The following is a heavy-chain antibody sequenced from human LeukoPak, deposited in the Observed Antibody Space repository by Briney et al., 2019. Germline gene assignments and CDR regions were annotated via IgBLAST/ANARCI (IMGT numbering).Heavy chain of an antibody. J-gene: IGHJ4*02. V-gene: IGHV5-51*01. Sequence: GESLKISCKGSGYSFTNYWIGWVRQMPGEGLEWMAIIYPSDSDTRYSPSFQGQVTISADKSISTAYLQWSSLKASDTAMYYCARRYDSSGYYYDYWGQGTLVTVSS. D-gene: IGHD3-22*01. CDR2: IYPSDSDT. CDR1: GYSFTNYW. CDR3: ARRYDSSGYYYDY.